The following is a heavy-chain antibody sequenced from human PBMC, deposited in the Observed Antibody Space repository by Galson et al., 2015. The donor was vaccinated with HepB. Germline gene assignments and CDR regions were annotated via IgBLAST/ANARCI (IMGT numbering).Heavy chain of an antibody. CDR3: ARALGYCSSTSCRFDP. V-gene: IGHV5-10-1*01. CDR2: IDPSDSYT. Sequence: QSGAEVKKPEESLRISCKGSGYSFTSYWISWVRQMPGKGLEWMGRIDPSDSYTNYSPSFQGHVTISADKSISTAYLQWSSLKASDTAMYYCARALGYCSSTSCRFDPWGQGTLVTVSS. D-gene: IGHD2-2*01. J-gene: IGHJ5*02. CDR1: GYSFTSYW.